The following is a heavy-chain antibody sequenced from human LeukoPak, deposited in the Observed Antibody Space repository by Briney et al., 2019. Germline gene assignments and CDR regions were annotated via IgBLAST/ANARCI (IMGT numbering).Heavy chain of an antibody. Sequence: GGSLRLSCAASGFTVSSNYMSWVRQAPGKGLEWVSVIYSGGSTYYADSVKGRFTISRDSSKNTLYLQMNSLRAEDTAVYYCARGGPHNWFDPWGQGTLVTVSS. CDR2: IYSGGST. CDR3: ARGGPHNWFDP. V-gene: IGHV3-53*01. CDR1: GFTVSSNY. J-gene: IGHJ5*02.